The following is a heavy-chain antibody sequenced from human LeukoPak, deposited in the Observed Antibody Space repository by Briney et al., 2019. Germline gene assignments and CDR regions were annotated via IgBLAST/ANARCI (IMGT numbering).Heavy chain of an antibody. CDR2: ISSSSSYI. V-gene: IGHV3-21*01. J-gene: IGHJ4*02. D-gene: IGHD1-7*01. CDR3: ARDALPPDWNYNY. CDR1: GFTFSSYS. Sequence: PGGSLRLSCAASGFTFSSYSMNWVRQAPGKGLEWVSSISSSSSYIYYADSVKGRFTISRDNAKNSLYLQMNSLRAEDTAVYYCARDALPPDWNYNYWGQGTLVTVSS.